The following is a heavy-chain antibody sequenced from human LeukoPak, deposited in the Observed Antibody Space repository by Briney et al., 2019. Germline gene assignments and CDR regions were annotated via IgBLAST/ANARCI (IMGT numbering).Heavy chain of an antibody. Sequence: PSETLSLTCTVSGGSISGYYWSWIRQPPGKGLEWIGYIYTTGSTNYNPSLKSRVTISVDTSKNQVSLKLSSVTAADTAVYYCARGDYDYVWGSYPAYFDYWGQGTLVTVSS. J-gene: IGHJ4*02. CDR3: ARGDYDYVWGSYPAYFDY. D-gene: IGHD3-16*01. CDR2: IYTTGST. CDR1: GGSISGYY. V-gene: IGHV4-4*09.